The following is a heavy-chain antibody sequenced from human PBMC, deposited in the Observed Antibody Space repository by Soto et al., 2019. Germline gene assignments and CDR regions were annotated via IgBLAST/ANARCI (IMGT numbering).Heavy chain of an antibody. Sequence: QVHLQESGPGLVKPSQTLSLTCNVSGDSLGTAGYYWNWIRQAPGKGLEWIGSIHKSGNTDYNSSLKSRLTLSMGTSDNLVFLRLSSVTAADTAVYYCARDLASRGIGASDNWGQGTLVTVSS. D-gene: IGHD3-10*01. CDR1: GDSLGTAGYY. J-gene: IGHJ4*02. CDR2: IHKSGNT. V-gene: IGHV4-31*03. CDR3: ARDLASRGIGASDN.